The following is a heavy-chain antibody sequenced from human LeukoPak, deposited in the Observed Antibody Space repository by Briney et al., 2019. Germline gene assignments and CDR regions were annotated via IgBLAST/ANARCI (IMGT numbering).Heavy chain of an antibody. CDR1: GFSFSDFA. CDR3: AKDAIYKNSVWDYFDY. D-gene: IGHD5-24*01. J-gene: IGHJ4*02. V-gene: IGHV3-23*01. Sequence: GGSLSLSGAASGFSFSDFAMTWVGKPPGKGLEWVSSTGDDTYYADSVKGRFTISRDDSKDTLFLQMNSLRVEDTAVYYCAKDAIYKNSVWDYFDYLGQGTLVTVSS. CDR2: TGDDT.